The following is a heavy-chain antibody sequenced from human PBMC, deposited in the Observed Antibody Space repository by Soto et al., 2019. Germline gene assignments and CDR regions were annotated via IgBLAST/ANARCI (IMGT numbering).Heavy chain of an antibody. CDR2: INPSGGST. V-gene: IGHV1-46*01. CDR1: GYTFTSYY. Sequence: GASVKVSCKASGYTFTSYYMHWVRQAPGQGLEWMGIINPSGGSTSYAQKFQGRVTMTRDTSTSTVYMELSSLRSEDTAVYYCARVMKVSYYYDSSGPSGAFDIWGQGTMVTVSS. J-gene: IGHJ3*02. D-gene: IGHD3-22*01. CDR3: ARVMKVSYYYDSSGPSGAFDI.